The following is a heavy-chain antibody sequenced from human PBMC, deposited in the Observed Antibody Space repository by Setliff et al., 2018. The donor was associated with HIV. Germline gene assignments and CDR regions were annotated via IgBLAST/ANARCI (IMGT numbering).Heavy chain of an antibody. CDR2: LHLSGDT. Sequence: SETLSLTCTVSGDSINSGTYYWSWIRQPAGKGLEWIGRLHLSGDTNYNPSLKSRVTMSIDTSKNQFSLKLSSVTAADTAVYYCARDNSYYYGSRSHYRYGMDVWGQGTTVTVSS. V-gene: IGHV4-61*02. D-gene: IGHD3-10*01. CDR1: GDSINSGTYY. J-gene: IGHJ6*01. CDR3: ARDNSYYYGSRSHYRYGMDV.